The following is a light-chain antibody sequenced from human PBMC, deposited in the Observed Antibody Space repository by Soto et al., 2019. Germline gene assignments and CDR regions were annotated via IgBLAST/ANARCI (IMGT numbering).Light chain of an antibody. V-gene: IGKV1-6*01. J-gene: IGKJ4*01. CDR2: AAS. CDR1: QGIRND. CDR3: QQDYNYPLT. Sequence: AIQVTQSPSSLSASVGDRGTITYRASQGIRNDLGWYQQKPGKAPKLLSYAASSLQSGVPSRFSGSGSGTDFTLTISSLQPEDFATYYCQQDYNYPLTFGGGTKVEIK.